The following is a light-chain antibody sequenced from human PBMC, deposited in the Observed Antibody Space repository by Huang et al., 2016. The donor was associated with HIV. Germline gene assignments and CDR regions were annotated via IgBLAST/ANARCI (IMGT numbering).Light chain of an antibody. J-gene: IGKJ1*01. CDR2: AAS. CDR3: QQRSNWSWT. V-gene: IGKV3-11*01. CDR1: QSVSSY. Sequence: EIVLTQSPATLSLSPWERATLSCRASQSVSSYLAWYQQKPGQAPRLLIYAASNRATGIPTRFSGSGSGTDFTPTISSLEHEDFAVYYCQQRSNWSWTFGQGTKVEIK.